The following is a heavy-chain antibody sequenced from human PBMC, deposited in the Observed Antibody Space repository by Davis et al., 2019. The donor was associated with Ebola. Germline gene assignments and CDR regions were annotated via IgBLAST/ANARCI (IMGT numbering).Heavy chain of an antibody. CDR3: ARHGRAAGMSWFDP. V-gene: IGHV4-59*08. J-gene: IGHJ5*02. CDR2: IYYNAVT. CDR1: GGSISSYY. D-gene: IGHD6-13*01. Sequence: MPSETLSLTCTVSGGSISSYYWSWIRQPPGKGLEWIGYIYYNAVTIYNPSLKGRVTISVDMSRNQVSLNLISVTAADTAVYYCARHGRAAGMSWFDPWGQGALVTVSS.